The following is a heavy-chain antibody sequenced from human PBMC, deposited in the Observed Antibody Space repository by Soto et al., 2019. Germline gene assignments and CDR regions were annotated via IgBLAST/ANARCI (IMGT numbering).Heavy chain of an antibody. CDR3: ARGNGFNLY. CDR1: GSVFSNHY. D-gene: IGHD2-8*01. J-gene: IGHJ4*02. V-gene: IGHV4-59*11. Sequence: LSLTCTVSGSVFSNHYWSWIRQPPGKGLEWMGYIAYNGNTNYNPCLKSRVTILIDTSKSQFSLKLSSVTAADTAVYYCARGNGFNLYWGQGALVTVSS. CDR2: IAYNGNT.